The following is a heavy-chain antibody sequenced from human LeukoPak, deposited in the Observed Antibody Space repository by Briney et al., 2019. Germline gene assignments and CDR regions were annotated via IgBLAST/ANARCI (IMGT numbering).Heavy chain of an antibody. Sequence: PGGSLRLSCAASAFTFSSYAMSWVRQAPGKGLEWVSAISASGDSTYYADSVKGRFTISRDNSKNTLYLQMDSLRAEDTAVYYCAKKFGGSSSWYYFDCWGQGTLVTVSS. CDR1: AFTFSSYA. CDR2: ISASGDST. J-gene: IGHJ4*02. D-gene: IGHD6-13*01. CDR3: AKKFGGSSSWYYFDC. V-gene: IGHV3-23*01.